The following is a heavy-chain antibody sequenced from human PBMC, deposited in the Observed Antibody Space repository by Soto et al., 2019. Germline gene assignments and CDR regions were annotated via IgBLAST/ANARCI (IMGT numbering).Heavy chain of an antibody. D-gene: IGHD6-25*01. Sequence: EVQLLESGGGLVQPGGSLRLSCAASGFTFRNYAMTWVRQAPGKGLEWVSGISSSGDNTYYPSSVRGRFTISRDNSKDTLFLQMSSLRDEDTATYYCAKFKGGVNDGLDIWGQGTMVTVSS. V-gene: IGHV3-23*01. CDR2: ISSSGDNT. CDR3: AKFKGGVNDGLDI. J-gene: IGHJ3*02. CDR1: GFTFRNYA.